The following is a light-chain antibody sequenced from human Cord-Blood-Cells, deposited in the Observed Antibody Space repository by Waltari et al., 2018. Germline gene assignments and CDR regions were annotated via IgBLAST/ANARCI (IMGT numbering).Light chain of an antibody. CDR2: WGS. Sequence: DIVMTQSPLSLPATPGEPASISCRSSQGLLHSNGYNYLDWYLQKPGQSPQLLIYWGSNRASGVPDRFSGSGSGTDFTLKISSVEAEDVGVYYCMQALQTPWTFGQGTKVEIK. CDR1: QGLLHSNGYNY. V-gene: IGKV2-28*01. J-gene: IGKJ1*01. CDR3: MQALQTPWT.